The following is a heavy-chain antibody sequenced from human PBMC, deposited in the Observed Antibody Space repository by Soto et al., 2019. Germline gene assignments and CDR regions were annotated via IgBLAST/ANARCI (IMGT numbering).Heavy chain of an antibody. CDR1: GFSLSTSGVG. V-gene: IGHV2-5*02. CDR3: AHKGAGSRGLKF. CDR2: IYWDDDK. D-gene: IGHD1-26*01. Sequence: QITLKESGPTLVKPTQTLTLTCTFSGFSLSTSGVGVGWIRQPPGKALEWLALIYWDDDKRYRPSLKSRLTITKDTSRNQVVLTGTNMDAVDTATDYCAHKGAGSRGLKFGGHGTLVTVSS. J-gene: IGHJ4*01.